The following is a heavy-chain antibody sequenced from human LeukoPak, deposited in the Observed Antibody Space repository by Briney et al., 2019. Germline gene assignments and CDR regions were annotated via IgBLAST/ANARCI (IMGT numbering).Heavy chain of an antibody. V-gene: IGHV5-51*01. CDR2: IYPGDSDT. Sequence: GESLQISCKGSGYSFTSYWIGWVRQMPGKGLEWLGIIYPGDSDTRYSPSFQGQVTISADKSISTAYLQWSSLKASDTAMYYCARQWFGESDAFDIWGQGTMVTVPS. CDR1: GYSFTSYW. J-gene: IGHJ3*02. D-gene: IGHD3-10*01. CDR3: ARQWFGESDAFDI.